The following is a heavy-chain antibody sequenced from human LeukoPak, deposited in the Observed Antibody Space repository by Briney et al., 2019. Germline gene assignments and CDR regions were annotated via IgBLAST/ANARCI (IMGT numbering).Heavy chain of an antibody. V-gene: IGHV4-34*01. CDR2: INHSGST. D-gene: IGHD4-17*01. Sequence: SETLSLTCAVYGGSFSGYYWSWIRQPPGKGLEWIGEINHSGSTNYNPSLKSRVTISVDTSKNQFSLKLSSVTAADTAVHYCAGRFGYGDTWGQGTLVTVSS. CDR1: GGSFSGYY. CDR3: AGRFGYGDT. J-gene: IGHJ5*02.